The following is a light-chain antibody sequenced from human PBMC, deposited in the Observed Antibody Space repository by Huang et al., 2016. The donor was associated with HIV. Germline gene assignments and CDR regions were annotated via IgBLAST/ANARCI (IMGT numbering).Light chain of an antibody. J-gene: IGKJ4*01. CDR1: QSVSSN. Sequence: EIVMTQSPATLSVSPGERATLSCRASQSVSSNLAWYQQKPGQAPRLLICGASTRAIGIPARFSGTGSGTEFTLTISILQSEDFAVYYCQQYNNWPPLTFGGGTKVEIK. CDR3: QQYNNWPPLT. CDR2: GAS. V-gene: IGKV3-15*01.